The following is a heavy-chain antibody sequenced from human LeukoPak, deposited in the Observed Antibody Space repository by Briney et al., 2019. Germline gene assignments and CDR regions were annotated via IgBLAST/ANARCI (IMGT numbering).Heavy chain of an antibody. J-gene: IGHJ4*02. CDR2: IYPGDSDT. Sequence: KVSCKASGYTFTSYAMNWVRQAPGQGLEWMGIIYPGDSDTRYSPSFQGQVTISADKSISTAYLQWSSLKASDTAMYYCARLPGIQLRGELDYWGQGTLVTVSS. CDR1: GYTFTSYA. D-gene: IGHD5-18*01. CDR3: ARLPGIQLRGELDY. V-gene: IGHV5-51*01.